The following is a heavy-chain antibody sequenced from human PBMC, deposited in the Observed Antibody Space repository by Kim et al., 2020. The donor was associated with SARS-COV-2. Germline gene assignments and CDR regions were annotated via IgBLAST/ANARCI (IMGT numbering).Heavy chain of an antibody. CDR1: GGTFSSYA. D-gene: IGHD1-26*01. Sequence: SVKVSCKASGGTFSSYAISWVRQAPGQGLEWMGGIIPIFGTANYAQKFQGRVTITADESTSTAYMELSSLRSEDTAVYYCARAGDGYKSGFGVGGDYWGQGTLVTVSS. CDR3: ARAGDGYKSGFGVGGDY. V-gene: IGHV1-69*13. J-gene: IGHJ4*02. CDR2: IIPIFGTA.